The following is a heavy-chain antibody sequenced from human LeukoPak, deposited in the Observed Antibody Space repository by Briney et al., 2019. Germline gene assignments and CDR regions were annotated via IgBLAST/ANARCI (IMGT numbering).Heavy chain of an antibody. CDR1: GFNFRNYA. V-gene: IGHV3-64D*06. D-gene: IGHD3-10*01. Sequence: PGGSLRLSCSASGFNFRNYAMHWVRQAPGKGLEYVSAMSVVTDRTFYANSVVGRFTISRDNSANTLYLQMSSLRPEDTAVYYCAKPARGSGIQDGFDSWGQGTLVTVSS. CDR2: MSVVTDRT. J-gene: IGHJ4*02. CDR3: AKPARGSGIQDGFDS.